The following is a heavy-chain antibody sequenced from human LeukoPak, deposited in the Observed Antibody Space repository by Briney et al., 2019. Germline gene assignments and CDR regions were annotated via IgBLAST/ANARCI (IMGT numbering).Heavy chain of an antibody. D-gene: IGHD3-10*02. Sequence: PGGSLRLSCAASGFTFSSYEMNWVRQAPGKGLEWVSYISSSGSTIYYADSVKGRFTISRDNAKNSLYLQMDSLRAEDTAVYYCAELGITMIGGVWGKGTTVTVSS. CDR3: AELGITMIGGV. V-gene: IGHV3-48*03. J-gene: IGHJ6*04. CDR2: ISSSGSTI. CDR1: GFTFSSYE.